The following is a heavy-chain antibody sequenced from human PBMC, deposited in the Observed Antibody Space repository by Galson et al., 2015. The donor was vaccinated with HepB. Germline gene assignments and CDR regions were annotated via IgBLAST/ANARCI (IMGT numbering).Heavy chain of an antibody. Sequence: TLSLTCTVSGGSVGTGGYHWTWIRQHPGKGLEWIGYIYYSGTTSYNPSLKSRVTISADTPKNQFSLKLTSVTAADTAVYYCARTDAFFFGTGSSPFDSWGQGTLVTVSS. D-gene: IGHD3-10*01. J-gene: IGHJ4*02. CDR2: IYYSGTT. V-gene: IGHV4-31*03. CDR3: ARTDAFFFGTGSSPFDS. CDR1: GGSVGTGGYH.